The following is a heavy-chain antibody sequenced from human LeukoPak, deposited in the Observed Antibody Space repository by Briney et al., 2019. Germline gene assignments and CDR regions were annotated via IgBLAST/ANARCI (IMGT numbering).Heavy chain of an antibody. J-gene: IGHJ3*02. Sequence: ASVKVSCKASGGTFSSYAISWVRQAPGQGLEWMGGIIPIIGTANYAQKFQGRVTITTDESTSTAYMELSSLRSEDTAVYYCARDPTGDGDAFDIWGQGTMVTVSS. CDR2: IIPIIGTA. CDR3: ARDPTGDGDAFDI. D-gene: IGHD7-27*01. V-gene: IGHV1-69*05. CDR1: GGTFSSYA.